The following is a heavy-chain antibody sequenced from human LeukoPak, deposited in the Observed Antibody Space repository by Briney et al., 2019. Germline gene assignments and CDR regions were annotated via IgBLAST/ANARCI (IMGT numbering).Heavy chain of an antibody. CDR3: AKGKVGASYYFDY. CDR2: ISWNSGSI. Sequence: GRSLRLSCAASGFTFDDYAMHWVRQAPGKGLEWVSGISWNSGSIGYADSVKGRFTISRDNAKNSLYLQMNSLRAEDTALYYCAKGKVGASYYFDYWGQGTLVTVSS. J-gene: IGHJ4*02. D-gene: IGHD1-26*01. CDR1: GFTFDDYA. V-gene: IGHV3-9*01.